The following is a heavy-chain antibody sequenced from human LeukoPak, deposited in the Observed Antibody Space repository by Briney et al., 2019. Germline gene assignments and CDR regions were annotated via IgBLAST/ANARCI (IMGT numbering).Heavy chain of an antibody. J-gene: IGHJ4*02. CDR1: GYTFTSYY. CDR2: INPSGGST. CDR3: AREVRGTDRHFDY. Sequence: ASVKVSCKASGYTFTSYYMHGVRQAPGRGLEWMGIINPSGGSTSYAQKFQGRVTMTRDTSTSTVYMELSSLRSEDTAVYFCAREVRGTDRHFDYWGQGTLVTVSS. V-gene: IGHV1-46*01. D-gene: IGHD1-1*01.